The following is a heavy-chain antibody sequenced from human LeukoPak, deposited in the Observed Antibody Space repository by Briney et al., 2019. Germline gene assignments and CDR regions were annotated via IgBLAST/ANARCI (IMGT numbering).Heavy chain of an antibody. Sequence: ASVKVSCKASGYTFTGYYMHWVRQAPGQGLEWMGWINPNSGGTNYAQKFQGRVTMTRDTSISTAYMELSRLRSDDTAVYYCASWGIYNWNENWFDPWGQGTLVTVSS. V-gene: IGHV1-2*02. CDR2: INPNSGGT. J-gene: IGHJ5*02. CDR3: ASWGIYNWNENWFDP. D-gene: IGHD1-1*01. CDR1: GYTFTGYY.